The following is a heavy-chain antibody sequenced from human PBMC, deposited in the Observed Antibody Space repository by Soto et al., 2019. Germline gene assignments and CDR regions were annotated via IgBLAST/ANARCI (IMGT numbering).Heavy chain of an antibody. CDR2: IWYDGSNK. CDR1: GLSFSSYG. J-gene: IGHJ3*02. V-gene: IGHV3-33*01. CDR3: ARAESGSYYDAFDI. D-gene: IGHD1-26*01. Sequence: GGSLRLSRAASGLSFSSYGMHWVRQAPGKGLEWVAVIWYDGSNKYYADSVKGRFTISRDNSKNTLYLQMNSLRAEDTAVYYCARAESGSYYDAFDIWGQGTMVTVSS.